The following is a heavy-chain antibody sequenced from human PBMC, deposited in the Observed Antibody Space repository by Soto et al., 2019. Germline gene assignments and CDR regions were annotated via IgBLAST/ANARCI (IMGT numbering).Heavy chain of an antibody. CDR1: GFPFSSYT. Sequence: EVQLVESGGSLVNPGGSLRLSCSASGFPFSSYTMYWVRQAPGKGLEWVSSITTAATRNICYADSVKGRFTISRDNANNILYLQMNNVRVEDTAVYYCARDDPIFGAIPRMDIWGQGTTVTVSS. CDR3: ARDDPIFGAIPRMDI. J-gene: IGHJ6*02. CDR2: ITTAATRNI. V-gene: IGHV3-21*02. D-gene: IGHD3-3*01.